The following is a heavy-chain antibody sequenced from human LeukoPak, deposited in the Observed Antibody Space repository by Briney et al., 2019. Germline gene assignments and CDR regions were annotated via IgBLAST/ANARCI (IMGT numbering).Heavy chain of an antibody. Sequence: SETLSLTCTVPGGSISSSSYYWSWIRQPAGKGLEWLGRIYSSGSTNHNPSLKSRVTISVDTSKNQFSLKLSSVTAADTAVYYCARSYYGSGSYYYFDYWGQGTLVTVSS. CDR3: ARSYYGSGSYYYFDY. V-gene: IGHV4-61*02. CDR2: IYSSGST. D-gene: IGHD3-10*01. J-gene: IGHJ4*02. CDR1: GGSISSSSYY.